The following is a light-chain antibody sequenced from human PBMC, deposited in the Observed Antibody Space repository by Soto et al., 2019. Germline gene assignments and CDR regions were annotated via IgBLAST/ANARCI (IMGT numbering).Light chain of an antibody. CDR1: QSVSSSY. CDR3: QQYATSPTT. Sequence: ENVLTQSPGTLSLSPGERATLSCRASQSVSSSYLAWYQHKPGQAPRFLIYGASTRATGIPDRFSGSGSGTDFTLTISRLEPEDFAVYYCQQYATSPTTSGQGTKVDIK. J-gene: IGKJ1*01. V-gene: IGKV3-20*01. CDR2: GAS.